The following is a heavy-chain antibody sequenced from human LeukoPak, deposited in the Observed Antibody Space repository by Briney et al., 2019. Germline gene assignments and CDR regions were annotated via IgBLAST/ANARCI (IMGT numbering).Heavy chain of an antibody. CDR3: VKDRLGEAYGLDV. Sequence: GGSLRLSCAASGFTFSSYGMHWVRQAPGKGLEWVAVISYDGSRKHYGDSVQGRFSISRDNSKNTLYLQMNSLRAEDTAVYYCVKDRLGEAYGLDVWGEGTTVTVSS. V-gene: IGHV3-30*18. CDR2: ISYDGSRK. J-gene: IGHJ6*04. D-gene: IGHD3-10*01. CDR1: GFTFSSYG.